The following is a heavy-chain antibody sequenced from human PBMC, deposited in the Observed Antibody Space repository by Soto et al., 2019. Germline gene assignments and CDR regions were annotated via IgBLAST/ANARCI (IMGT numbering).Heavy chain of an antibody. V-gene: IGHV1-69*19. D-gene: IGHD3-10*01. J-gene: IGHJ4*02. CDR3: ASEVQVLTPAFVY. CDR2: ISPMFGAA. Sequence: QVQLVQSGAEMKKPGSSVKDSCQSSGGTFNTYAMNWVRQAPGQGPEWMGDISPMFGAANYAPKFQGRVTITADESTGTSYMQWSSLTSEDTALYFCASEVQVLTPAFVYWGQGTLFTVSS. CDR1: GGTFNTYA.